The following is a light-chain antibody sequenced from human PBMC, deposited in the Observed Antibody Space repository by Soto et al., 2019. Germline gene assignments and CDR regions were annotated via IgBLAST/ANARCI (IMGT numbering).Light chain of an antibody. CDR2: DAS. Sequence: EVVLTQSPGTLSLSPGERATLSCRASQSVSTFLAWYQHKPGQAPRLLIYDASNRATGIPDRFRGSGSGTDFTLTISSLQPDDFATYYCQHYKMYSPWTFGQGTKVDI. CDR1: QSVSTF. V-gene: IGKV3-11*01. CDR3: QHYKMYSPWT. J-gene: IGKJ1*01.